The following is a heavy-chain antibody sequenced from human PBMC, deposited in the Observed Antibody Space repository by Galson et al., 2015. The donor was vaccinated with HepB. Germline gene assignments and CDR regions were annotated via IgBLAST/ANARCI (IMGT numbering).Heavy chain of an antibody. V-gene: IGHV3-20*04. Sequence: SLRLSCAASGFTFDNSGMRWVRQPPWKGLEWVSGINWNGGNAGYADSVKGRFTISRDNTKNSLYLQMSGVRVDDTAFYYCVRESDWGLFDYWGRGTLVTVSS. CDR1: GFTFDNSG. J-gene: IGHJ4*02. CDR2: INWNGGNA. CDR3: VRESDWGLFDY. D-gene: IGHD3/OR15-3a*01.